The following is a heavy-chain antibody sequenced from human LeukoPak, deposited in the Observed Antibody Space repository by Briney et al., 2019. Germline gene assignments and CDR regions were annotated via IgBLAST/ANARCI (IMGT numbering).Heavy chain of an antibody. CDR2: ISSSSSTI. J-gene: IGHJ5*02. CDR3: ARDLVEQIFGVVINWFDP. CDR1: GFTFSTYG. V-gene: IGHV3-48*01. D-gene: IGHD3-3*01. Sequence: GGSLRLSCAASGFTFSTYGMNWVRQAPGKGLEWVSYISSSSSTIHYADSVKGRFTISRDNAKNSLHLQMNSLRAEDTAVYYCARDLVEQIFGVVINWFDPWGQGTLVTVSS.